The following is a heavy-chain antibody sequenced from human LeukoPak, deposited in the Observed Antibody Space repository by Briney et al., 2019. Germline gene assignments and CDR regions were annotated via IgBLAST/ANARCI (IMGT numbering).Heavy chain of an antibody. D-gene: IGHD6-13*01. CDR1: GFTFSSYA. J-gene: IGHJ4*02. CDR2: IYSGGST. V-gene: IGHV3-53*01. Sequence: PGGSLRLSCAASGFTFSSYAMSWVRQAPGKGLEWVSVIYSGGSTYYADSVKGRFTISRDNSKNTLYLQMNSLRAEDTAVYYCARGVDLAAAVNYFDYWGQGTLVTVSS. CDR3: ARGVDLAAAVNYFDY.